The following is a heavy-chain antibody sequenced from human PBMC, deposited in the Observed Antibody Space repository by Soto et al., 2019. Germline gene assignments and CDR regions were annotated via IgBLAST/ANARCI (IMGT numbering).Heavy chain of an antibody. CDR3: ARVSGSYYYAMDV. J-gene: IGHJ6*02. CDR2: IYHSGST. D-gene: IGHD1-26*01. Sequence: SETLSLTCAVPGGSISSSNWWSWVRQPPGKGLEWIGEIYHSGSTNYNPSLKSRVTISVDKSKNQFSLKLSSVTAADTAVYYCARVSGSYYYAMDVWGQGTTVT. V-gene: IGHV4-4*02. CDR1: GGSISSSNW.